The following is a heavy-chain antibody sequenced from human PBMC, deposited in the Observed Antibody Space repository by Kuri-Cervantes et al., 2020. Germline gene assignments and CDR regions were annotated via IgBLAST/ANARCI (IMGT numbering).Heavy chain of an antibody. CDR2: IPYDGSNK. CDR1: GFTFSSYA. V-gene: IGHV3-30-3*01. D-gene: IGHD5-12*01. J-gene: IGHJ5*02. Sequence: GGSLRLSCAASGFTFSSYAMHWVRQAPGKGLEWVAVIPYDGSNKYYADSVKGRFTISRDNSKNTLYLQMNSLRAEDTAVYYCARRRGSNWFDPWGQGTLVTVSS. CDR3: ARRRGSNWFDP.